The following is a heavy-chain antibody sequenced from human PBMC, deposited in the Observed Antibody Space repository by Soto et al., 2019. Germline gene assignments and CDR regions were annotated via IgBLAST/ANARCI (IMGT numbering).Heavy chain of an antibody. CDR2: ISGSGGST. V-gene: IGHV3-23*01. CDR1: GFTFSSYA. CDR3: AKFGVVVVAATPDAFDI. J-gene: IGHJ3*02. Sequence: GGSLRLSCAASGFTFSSYAMSWVRQAPGKGLEWVSAISGSGGSTYYADSVKGRFTISRDNSKNTLYLQMNSLRAEDTAVYYCAKFGVVVVAATPDAFDIWGQGTMVTVSS. D-gene: IGHD2-15*01.